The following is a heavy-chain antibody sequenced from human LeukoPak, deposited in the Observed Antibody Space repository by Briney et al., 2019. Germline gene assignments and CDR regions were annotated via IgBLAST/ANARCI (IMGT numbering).Heavy chain of an antibody. CDR3: ARVGAYRPGALKNWFDP. J-gene: IGHJ5*02. Sequence: SETLSLTCAVYGGSFSGYYWSWIRQPPGKGLEWIGEINHSGSTNYNPSLKSRVTISVDTSKNQFSLKLSSVTAADTAVYYCARVGAYRPGALKNWFDPWGQGTLVTVSS. V-gene: IGHV4-34*01. CDR1: GGSFSGYY. CDR2: INHSGST. D-gene: IGHD4-17*01.